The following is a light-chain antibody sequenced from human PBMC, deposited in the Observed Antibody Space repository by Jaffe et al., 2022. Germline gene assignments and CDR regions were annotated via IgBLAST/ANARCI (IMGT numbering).Light chain of an antibody. Sequence: QSVLTQPPSVSAAPGQKVTISCSGSSSNIGNNYVSWYQQLPGTAPKVLIYANDKRPSGIPDRFSGSKSGTSATLGITGLQTGDEADYYCGTWDSSLSAVVFGGGTKLTVL. V-gene: IGLV1-51*02. CDR1: SSNIGNNY. J-gene: IGLJ2*01. CDR2: AND. CDR3: GTWDSSLSAVV.